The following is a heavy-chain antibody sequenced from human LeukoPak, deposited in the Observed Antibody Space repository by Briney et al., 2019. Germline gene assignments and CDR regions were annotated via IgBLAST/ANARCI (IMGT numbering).Heavy chain of an antibody. CDR3: ARMTATSQNFDY. Sequence: GGSLRLSCAASGFTFSSYGMHWVRQAPGKGLEWVAVIWYDGSNKYYADSVKGRFTISRDNSKNTLYLQMNSLRAEDTAVYYCARMTATSQNFDYWGRGTLVTVSS. CDR2: IWYDGSNK. D-gene: IGHD6-25*01. J-gene: IGHJ4*02. V-gene: IGHV3-33*01. CDR1: GFTFSSYG.